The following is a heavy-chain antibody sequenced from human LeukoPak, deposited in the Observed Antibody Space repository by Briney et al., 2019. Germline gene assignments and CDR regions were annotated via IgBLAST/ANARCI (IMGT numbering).Heavy chain of an antibody. CDR1: GYTLTELS. V-gene: IGHV1-24*01. D-gene: IGHD6-19*01. CDR2: FDPEDGET. J-gene: IGHJ6*02. Sequence: ASVKVSCKVSGYTLTELSMHWVRQAPGKGLEWMGGFDPEDGETIYAQTFQGRVTMTEDTSTDTAYMELSSLRSEDTAVYYCRGEQWLVYGMDVWGQGTTVTVSS. CDR3: RGEQWLVYGMDV.